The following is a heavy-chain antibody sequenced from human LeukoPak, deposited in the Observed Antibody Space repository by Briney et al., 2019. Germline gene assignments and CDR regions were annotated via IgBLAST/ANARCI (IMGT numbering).Heavy chain of an antibody. CDR1: GGSFNSYC. D-gene: IGHD3-3*01. CDR3: ARGARLLGWFVVGRPPSAYCFDS. Sequence: SETLSLTCAVYGGSFNSYCWTWIRQSPGKGLEWIGEINHSGVTNYDPSLKSRITMSVDTSKNQFALQLNSVTAADSAVYYCARGARLLGWFVVGRPPSAYCFDSWGLGTLVTVSS. CDR2: INHSGVT. V-gene: IGHV4-34*01. J-gene: IGHJ4*02.